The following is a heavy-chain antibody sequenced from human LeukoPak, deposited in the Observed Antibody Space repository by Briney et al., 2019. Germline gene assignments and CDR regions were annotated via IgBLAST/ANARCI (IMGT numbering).Heavy chain of an antibody. V-gene: IGHV4-4*07. CDR1: GASINGYF. Sequence: PSETLSLTCTVSGASINGYFWSWIRQTDGGGLEWIGRIYGSGSSNYNPSFESRVTVSSDTSKNQFSLELSSVTAADTAVYYCARGIGQWLAVFYYFDYWGQGTLVTVSS. D-gene: IGHD6-19*01. CDR3: ARGIGQWLAVFYYFDY. CDR2: IYGSGSS. J-gene: IGHJ4*02.